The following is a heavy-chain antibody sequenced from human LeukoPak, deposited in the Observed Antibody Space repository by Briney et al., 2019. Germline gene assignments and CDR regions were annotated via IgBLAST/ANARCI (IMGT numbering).Heavy chain of an antibody. J-gene: IGHJ4*02. CDR1: GYSFTNHY. CDR3: ARDLGTSIAVAGTFDY. Sequence: GASVKVSCKASGYSFTNHYMHWVRQAPGQGLEWMGIINPSGGSTSYAQKFQGRVTMTRDTSTSTVYMELSSLRSEDTAVYYCARDLGTSIAVAGTFDYWGQGTLVTVSS. V-gene: IGHV1-46*01. CDR2: INPSGGST. D-gene: IGHD6-19*01.